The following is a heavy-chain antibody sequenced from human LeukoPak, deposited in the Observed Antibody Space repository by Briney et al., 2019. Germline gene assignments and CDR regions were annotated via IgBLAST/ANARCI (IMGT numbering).Heavy chain of an antibody. CDR3: ACQNDGDGYVAY. V-gene: IGHV3-23*01. Sequence: RSLTLACAASTFTSSSYAMSWGRYAPANGLDWVSSIRGSGASTNYADSGKGRFTSSTDNCEKTLYLQMNSLITKNTAVYYSACQNDGDGYVAYWGQGTLVTVSS. CDR2: IRGSGAST. J-gene: IGHJ4*02. CDR1: TFTSSSYA. D-gene: IGHD5-24*01.